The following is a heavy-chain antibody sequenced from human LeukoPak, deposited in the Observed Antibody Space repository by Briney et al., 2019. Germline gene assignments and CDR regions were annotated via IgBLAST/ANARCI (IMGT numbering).Heavy chain of an antibody. CDR3: ARGQRLRFLEWLYYFDY. D-gene: IGHD3-3*01. Sequence: ASVKVSCKASGGTFSSYTISWVRQAPGQGLEWMGRIIPILGIANYAQKFQGRVTITADKSTSTAYMELSSLRSEDTAVYYCARGQRLRFLEWLYYFDYWGQGTLVTVSS. CDR2: IIPILGIA. CDR1: GGTFSSYT. J-gene: IGHJ4*02. V-gene: IGHV1-69*02.